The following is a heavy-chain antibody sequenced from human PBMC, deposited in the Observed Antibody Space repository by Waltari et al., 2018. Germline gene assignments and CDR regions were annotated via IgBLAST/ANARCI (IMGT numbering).Heavy chain of an antibody. V-gene: IGHV4-38-2*01. CDR3: ARVTSKYYFDY. CDR1: GYSISSCSY. Sequence: QVQLQESGPGLVKPSETLSLTCAVSGYSISSCSYWGWIRQPPGKGLEWIGSIYHSGSTYYNPSLKSRVTISVDTSKNQFSLKLSSVTAADTAVYYCARVTSKYYFDYWGQGTLVTVSS. CDR2: IYHSGST. J-gene: IGHJ4*02.